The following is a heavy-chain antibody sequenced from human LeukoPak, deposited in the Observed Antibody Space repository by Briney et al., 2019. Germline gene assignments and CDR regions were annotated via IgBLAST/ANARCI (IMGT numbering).Heavy chain of an antibody. CDR2: ISGSGGST. Sequence: PGGSLRLSCVASGFTFSSYAMSWVRQAPGKGLEWVSAISGSGGSTYYADSVKGRFTISRDNSKNTLYLQMNSLRAEDTAVYYCALDREYQLPRDDYWGQGTLVTVSS. J-gene: IGHJ4*02. CDR3: ALDREYQLPRDDY. V-gene: IGHV3-23*01. D-gene: IGHD2-2*01. CDR1: GFTFSSYA.